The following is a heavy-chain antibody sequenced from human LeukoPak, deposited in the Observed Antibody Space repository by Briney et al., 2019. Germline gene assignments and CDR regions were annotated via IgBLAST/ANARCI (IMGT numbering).Heavy chain of an antibody. CDR2: TYYGGNT. CDR1: GGSISRGGDY. V-gene: IGHV4-31*03. D-gene: IGHD4-23*01. Sequence: SETLSLTCTVSGGSISRGGDYWTWIRQHPGKGLEWIGNTYYGGNTYYNPSLKSRGTISIDTSKNQFSLKLTSVTAADTAVYYCAKPAVGGDSRAHFDFWGQGTLVTVSS. CDR3: AKPAVGGDSRAHFDF. J-gene: IGHJ4*02.